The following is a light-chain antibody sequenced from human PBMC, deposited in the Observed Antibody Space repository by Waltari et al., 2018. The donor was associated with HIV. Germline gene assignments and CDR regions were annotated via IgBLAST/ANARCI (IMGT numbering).Light chain of an antibody. J-gene: IGLJ2*01. V-gene: IGLV2-14*03. CDR1: STDSRFYQY. CDR2: DIT. CDR3: ASNRLDYTLI. Sequence: QSALTQPASVSGFLGQSINISCTGISTDSRFYQYVSWYQQYPGKIPRLIIFDITNRPSGVSAHFSGSRSGNSASLPFSGLQSGDEAHYYCASNRLDYTLIFGGGTKLTVL.